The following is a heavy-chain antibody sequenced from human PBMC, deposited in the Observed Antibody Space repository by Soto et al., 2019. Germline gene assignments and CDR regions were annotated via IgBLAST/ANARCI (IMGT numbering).Heavy chain of an antibody. V-gene: IGHV3-48*01. J-gene: IGHJ4*02. CDR2: ISSSSTTI. D-gene: IGHD1-1*01. Sequence: VQLVESGGGLVQPGGSLRLSCEASGFTFSNFGINWVRQAPGKGLEWVSHISSSSTTIYYAEAVKGRFTISRDNAKNSLYLQRSSLRGEDTAVYYCATSFITTIGTTAWGQGTLVTVSS. CDR1: GFTFSNFG. CDR3: ATSFITTIGTTA.